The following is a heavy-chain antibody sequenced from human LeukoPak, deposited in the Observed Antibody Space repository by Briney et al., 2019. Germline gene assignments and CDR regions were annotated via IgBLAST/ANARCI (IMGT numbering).Heavy chain of an antibody. CDR2: IYYSGST. V-gene: IGHV4-31*03. Sequence: SETLSLTCTVSGGSISSGGYYWSWIRQHPGKGLEWIGYIYYSGSTYYNPSLKSRVTMSVDTSKNQFSLKLSSVTAADTAVYYCARAGPILRFLEWFDLWGQGTLVTVSS. CDR3: ARAGPILRFLEWFDL. D-gene: IGHD3-3*01. CDR1: GGSISSGGYY. J-gene: IGHJ5*02.